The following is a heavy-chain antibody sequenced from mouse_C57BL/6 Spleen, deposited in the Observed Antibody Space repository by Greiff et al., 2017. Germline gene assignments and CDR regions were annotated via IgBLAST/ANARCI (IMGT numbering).Heavy chain of an antibody. CDR3: TTGGTTVDY. Sequence: DVKLQESGAELVRPGASVKLSCTASGFNIKDDYMHWVKQRPEQGLEWIGWIDPENGDTESASKFQGKATITADTSSNTAYLQLSSLTSEDTAVYYCTTGGTTVDYWGRGTTLTVSS. CDR1: GFNIKDDY. V-gene: IGHV14-4*01. J-gene: IGHJ2*01. CDR2: IDPENGDT. D-gene: IGHD1-1*01.